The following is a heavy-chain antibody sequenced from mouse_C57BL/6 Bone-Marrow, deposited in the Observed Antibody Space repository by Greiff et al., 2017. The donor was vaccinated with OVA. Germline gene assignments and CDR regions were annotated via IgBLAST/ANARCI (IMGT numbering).Heavy chain of an antibody. D-gene: IGHD1-2*01. J-gene: IGHJ2*01. Sequence: EVMLVESGGGLVKPGGSLKLSCAASGFTFSDYGMHWVRQAPEKGLEWVAYISSGSSTIYYADTVKGRFTISRDNAKNTLFLQMTSLRSEDTAMYYCARGRRDYFDYWGQGTTPTVSS. CDR2: ISSGSSTI. V-gene: IGHV5-17*01. CDR3: ARGRRDYFDY. CDR1: GFTFSDYG.